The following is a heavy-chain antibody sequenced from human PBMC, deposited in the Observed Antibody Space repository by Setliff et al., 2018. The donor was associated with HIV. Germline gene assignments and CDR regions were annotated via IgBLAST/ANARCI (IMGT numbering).Heavy chain of an antibody. D-gene: IGHD3-3*01. J-gene: IGHJ3*02. CDR1: GGSISSTNW. CDR3: ARDYYQYYNFWSGSSPDAFDI. V-gene: IGHV4-4*02. Sequence: SETLSLTCAVSGGSISSTNWWNWVRQPPGKGLEWIGEIYHSGDTNYNPSLKSRVTISVDTSKNQFSLNLSSVTAADTAVYYCARDYYQYYNFWSGSSPDAFDIWGQGTMVTVSS. CDR2: IYHSGDT.